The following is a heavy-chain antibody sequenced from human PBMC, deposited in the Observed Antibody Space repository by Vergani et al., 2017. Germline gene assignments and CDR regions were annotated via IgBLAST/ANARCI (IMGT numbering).Heavy chain of an antibody. CDR1: GFTFSDYH. J-gene: IGHJ4*02. Sequence: QVQLVESGGGLVKPGGSLRLSCAASGFTFSDYHMSWIRQAPGKGLEWVSYISSSNTYTNYADSLKGRFTISRDNAENSLYLQMNSLRAEDTAVYYCARDRGYSGYELWGQGTLVTVSS. V-gene: IGHV3-11*06. CDR2: ISSSNTYT. CDR3: ARDRGYSGYEL. D-gene: IGHD5-12*01.